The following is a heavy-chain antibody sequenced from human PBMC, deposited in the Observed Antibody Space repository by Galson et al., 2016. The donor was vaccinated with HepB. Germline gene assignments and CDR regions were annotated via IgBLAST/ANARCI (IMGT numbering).Heavy chain of an antibody. CDR1: GGSITTHNW. CDR2: IYHSGIS. Sequence: SETLSLTCAVSGGSITTHNWWNWVLQPPGQGLEWIGQIYHSGISNYNPSLKSRVSISVDKSKNHFSLQLTSVTAADTAIYFCAKSRYSDTTGYFFPDFWGQGTLVTVSS. D-gene: IGHD3-22*01. V-gene: IGHV4-4*02. CDR3: AKSRYSDTTGYFFPDF. J-gene: IGHJ4*02.